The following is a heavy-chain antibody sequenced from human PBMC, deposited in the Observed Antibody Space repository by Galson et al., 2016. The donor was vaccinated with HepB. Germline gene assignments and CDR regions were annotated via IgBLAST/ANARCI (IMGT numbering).Heavy chain of an antibody. V-gene: IGHV3-21*01. CDR1: GFTFSAYS. J-gene: IGHJ4*02. CDR2: ISSASNYI. D-gene: IGHD3-16*01. Sequence: SLRLSCAASGFTFSAYSMSWVRQAPGKGLEWIASISSASNYIYYAASVKGRFTVSRNNAWSPLSLQMHSLRADDTAVYFCARDRADGFGFDYWGQGTLVTVSS. CDR3: ARDRADGFGFDY.